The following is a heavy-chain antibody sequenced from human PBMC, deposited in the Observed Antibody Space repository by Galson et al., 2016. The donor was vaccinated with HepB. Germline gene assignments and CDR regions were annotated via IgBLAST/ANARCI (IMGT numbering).Heavy chain of an antibody. D-gene: IGHD2-8*02. J-gene: IGHJ4*02. CDR3: TRGNLVGY. CDR2: INQDGSET. CDR1: GFTFTSYS. V-gene: IGHV3-7*01. Sequence: SLRLSCAASGFTFTSYSMTWVRQAPGKGLEWVGNINQDGSETNYVDSVKGRFTISRDNAKNSLFLQMNSLRVGDTAVYYCTRGNLVGYWGQGTLVIVSS.